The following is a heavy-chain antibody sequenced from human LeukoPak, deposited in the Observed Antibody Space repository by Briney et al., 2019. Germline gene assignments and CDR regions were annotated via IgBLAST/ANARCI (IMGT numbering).Heavy chain of an antibody. D-gene: IGHD5-12*01. CDR3: ARDGVATIGGFDY. V-gene: IGHV4-59*01. J-gene: IGHJ4*02. CDR2: IYYSGST. Sequence: PSETLSLTCTVSGGSISSYYWSWIRQPPGKGLEWIGYIYYSGSTNYNPSLKSRVTISVDTSKNQFSLKLSSVTAADTAVYYCARDGVATIGGFDYWGQGTLVTVSS. CDR1: GGSISSYY.